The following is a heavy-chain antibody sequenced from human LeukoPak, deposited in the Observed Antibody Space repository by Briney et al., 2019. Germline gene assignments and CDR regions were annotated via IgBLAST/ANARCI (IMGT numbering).Heavy chain of an antibody. Sequence: GGSLRLSCAASGFSVCSNYMSWVRQAPGKGLEWVSVIYSGGSTYYADSVKGRFTISRDNSKNTLYLQMNSLRAEDTAVYYCARGPYSEGRGFDYWGQGTLVTVSS. CDR2: IYSGGST. D-gene: IGHD6-13*01. CDR1: GFSVCSNY. J-gene: IGHJ4*02. V-gene: IGHV3-53*01. CDR3: ARGPYSEGRGFDY.